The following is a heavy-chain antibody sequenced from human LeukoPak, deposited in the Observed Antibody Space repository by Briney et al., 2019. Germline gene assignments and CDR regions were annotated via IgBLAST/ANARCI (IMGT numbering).Heavy chain of an antibody. V-gene: IGHV1-69*01. J-gene: IGHJ6*02. CDR3: ARDHLYYYGMDV. CDR2: IIPIFGTA. CDR1: GGTFSSYA. Sequence: SVKVSCTASGGTFSSYAISWVRQAPGQGLEWMGGIIPIFGTANYAQKFQGRVTITADESTSTAYMELSSLRSEDTAVYYCARDHLYYYGMDVWGQGTTVTVSS.